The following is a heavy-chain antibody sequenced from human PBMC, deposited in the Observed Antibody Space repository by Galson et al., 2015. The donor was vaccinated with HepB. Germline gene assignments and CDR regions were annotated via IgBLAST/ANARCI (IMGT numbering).Heavy chain of an antibody. J-gene: IGHJ5*02. D-gene: IGHD3-22*01. CDR2: ISGGSSSI. Sequence: SLRLSCAASGFPFSSYSMNWVRQAPGKGLEWVSYISGGSSSIYYADSVKGRFTIPRDNAKHSLYLQMNSLRAEDTAVYYCARDLVHSPGYTNWFDPWGQGTLVTVSS. CDR1: GFPFSSYS. V-gene: IGHV3-48*04. CDR3: ARDLVHSPGYTNWFDP.